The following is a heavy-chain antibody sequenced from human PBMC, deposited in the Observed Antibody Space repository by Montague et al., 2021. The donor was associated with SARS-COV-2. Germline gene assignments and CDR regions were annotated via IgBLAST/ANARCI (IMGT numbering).Heavy chain of an antibody. Sequence: CAISGDSVSSNSAAWGWIRQSSSIGPQRLGRTYYRSQWYNDYAVSVGSRIAINPDTSKNHFSLQLDSVTPEDTAVYYCARSQHCGGGRCYSLSWFDPWGQGTLVIVSS. V-gene: IGHV6-1*01. J-gene: IGHJ5*02. CDR2: TYYRSQWYN. CDR1: GDSVSSNSAA. CDR3: ARSQHCGGGRCYSLSWFDP. D-gene: IGHD2-15*01.